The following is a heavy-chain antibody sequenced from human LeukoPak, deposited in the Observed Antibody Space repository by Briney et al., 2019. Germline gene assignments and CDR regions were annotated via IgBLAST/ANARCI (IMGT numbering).Heavy chain of an antibody. CDR3: ASLYDYLFDY. V-gene: IGHV4-34*01. J-gene: IGHJ4*02. Sequence: SETLSLTCAVYGGSFSGYYWSWIRQPPGKGLEWIGEINHSGSTNYNPSLKSRVTLSVDTSKNQFSLKLSSVTAADTAVYYCASLYDYLFDYWGQGTLVTVSS. CDR2: INHSGST. D-gene: IGHD4-11*01. CDR1: GGSFSGYY.